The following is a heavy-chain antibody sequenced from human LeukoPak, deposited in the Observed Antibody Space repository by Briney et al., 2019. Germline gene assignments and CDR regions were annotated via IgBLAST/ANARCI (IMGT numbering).Heavy chain of an antibody. J-gene: IGHJ6*03. CDR2: ISYDGSNK. Sequence: PGGSLRLSCAASGFTFSSYAMHWVRQAPGKGLEWVAVISYDGSNKYYADSVKGRFTISRDNSKNTLYLQMNSLRAEDTAVYYCASSLGEERYYYYYMDVWGKGTTVTVSS. V-gene: IGHV3-30*04. CDR1: GFTFSSYA. CDR3: ASSLGEERYYYYYMDV. D-gene: IGHD3-16*01.